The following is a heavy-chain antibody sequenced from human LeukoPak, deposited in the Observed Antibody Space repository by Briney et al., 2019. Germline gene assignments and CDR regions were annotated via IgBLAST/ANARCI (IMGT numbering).Heavy chain of an antibody. Sequence: ASVKVSFKASGYTLSNYGIHWVRQAPGQGLEWMGCISAYNGNTNYAQKVQGRITLNTHTYTKTDYVAARDLRSDDTAGYYLARDAGHCSSTSSYAGPADWGERSLVTV. CDR3: ARDAGHCSSTSSYAGPAD. CDR1: GYTLSNYG. D-gene: IGHD2-2*01. CDR2: ISAYNGNT. J-gene: IGHJ4*02. V-gene: IGHV1-18*01.